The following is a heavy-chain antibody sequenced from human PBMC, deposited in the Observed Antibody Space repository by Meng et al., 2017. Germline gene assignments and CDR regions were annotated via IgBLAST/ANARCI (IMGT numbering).Heavy chain of an antibody. V-gene: IGHV3-23*01. CDR1: GFTFSSYA. J-gene: IGHJ4*02. D-gene: IGHD3-10*01. CDR2: ISGSGGST. CDR3: AKDRRFTMVRGVIISEEDY. Sequence: GESLKISCAASGFTFSSYAMSWVRQAPGKGLEWVSAISGSGGSTYYADSVKGRFTISRDNPKNTLYLQMNSLRAEDTAVYYCAKDRRFTMVRGVIISEEDYWGQGTLVT.